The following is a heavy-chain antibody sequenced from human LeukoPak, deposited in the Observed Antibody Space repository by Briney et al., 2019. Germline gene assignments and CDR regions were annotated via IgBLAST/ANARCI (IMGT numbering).Heavy chain of an antibody. Sequence: GGSLRLSCAASGFTFSYYAMHWVRQAPGKGLEYVSAINNNGGSTQYANSVKGRFTISRDNSQNTLYLQMGSLRAEDMAVYYCARDRVGTSWSEFDYWGQGTLVTVAS. D-gene: IGHD2-8*02. J-gene: IGHJ4*02. CDR1: GFTFSYYA. CDR2: INNNGGST. V-gene: IGHV3-64*01. CDR3: ARDRVGTSWSEFDY.